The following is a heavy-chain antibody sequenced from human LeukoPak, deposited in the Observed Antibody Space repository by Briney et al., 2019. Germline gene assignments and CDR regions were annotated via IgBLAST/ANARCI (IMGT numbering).Heavy chain of an antibody. CDR1: GFTFSDSY. J-gene: IGHJ3*02. CDR3: ARVSILIVPYYAFDI. CDR2: ISNSGSSI. V-gene: IGHV3-11*04. D-gene: IGHD2/OR15-2a*01. Sequence: GGSLRLSCAASGFTFSDSYMTWIRQAPGKGLEWVSYISNSGSSIYYADSVKGRFTISRDNAKNSLYLQMNSLRAEDTAVYYCARVSILIVPYYAFDIWGQGTMVTVSS.